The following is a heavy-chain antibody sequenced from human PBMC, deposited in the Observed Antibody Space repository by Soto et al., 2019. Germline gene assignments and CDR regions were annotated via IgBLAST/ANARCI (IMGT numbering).Heavy chain of an antibody. V-gene: IGHV4-34*01. CDR2: INHSGST. CDR3: ASSDGGIAVAGQWYYFDY. D-gene: IGHD6-19*01. CDR1: GGSFSGYY. Sequence: PSETLSLTCAVYGGSFSGYYWSWIRQPPGKGLEWIGEINHSGSTNYNPSLKSRVTISVDTSKNQFSLKLSSVTAADTAVYYCASSDGGIAVAGQWYYFDYWGQGTLVTVSS. J-gene: IGHJ4*02.